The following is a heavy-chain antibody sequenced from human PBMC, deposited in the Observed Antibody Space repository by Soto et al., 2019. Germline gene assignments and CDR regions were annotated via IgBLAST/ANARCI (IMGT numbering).Heavy chain of an antibody. Sequence: GESLKISCKGSGYSFTNYWIGWVRQMPGKGLEWMGIIHPGDSDTRYSPSFQGQVTISADKSISTAYLQWSSLKASDTAMYYCARQGYDSGSNYYYYGMDVWGQGTTVTVSS. CDR3: ARQGYDSGSNYYYYGMDV. J-gene: IGHJ6*02. D-gene: IGHD3-22*01. CDR1: GYSFTNYW. V-gene: IGHV5-51*01. CDR2: IHPGDSDT.